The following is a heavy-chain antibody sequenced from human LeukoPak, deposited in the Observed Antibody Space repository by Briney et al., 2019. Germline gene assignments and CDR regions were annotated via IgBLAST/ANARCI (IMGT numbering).Heavy chain of an antibody. CDR2: MNPNSGNT. CDR3: ARGRGGYDFGHYYYGMDV. Sequence: GASVKVSCTASGYTFTSYDINWVRQATGQGLEWMGWMNPNSGNTGYAQKFQGRVTMTRNTSISTAYMELSSLRSEDTAVYYCARGRGGYDFGHYYYGMDVWGQGTTVTVSS. V-gene: IGHV1-8*01. J-gene: IGHJ6*02. CDR1: GYTFTSYD. D-gene: IGHD5-12*01.